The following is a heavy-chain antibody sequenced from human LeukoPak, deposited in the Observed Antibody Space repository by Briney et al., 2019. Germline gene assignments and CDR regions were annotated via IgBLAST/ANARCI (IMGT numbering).Heavy chain of an antibody. V-gene: IGHV4-39*07. J-gene: IGHJ3*02. Sequence: PSESLSLTRTVPGGSISSSSYDSGWLRQPPGRGLEWIGSIYYSGSTYYSPYLKRRVTISVDTSKNQFSLKLSSVTAAGTAVYYCARVRALRAFDIWREGTMVSVSS. CDR3: ARVRALRAFDI. CDR2: IYYSGST. CDR1: GGSISSSSYD.